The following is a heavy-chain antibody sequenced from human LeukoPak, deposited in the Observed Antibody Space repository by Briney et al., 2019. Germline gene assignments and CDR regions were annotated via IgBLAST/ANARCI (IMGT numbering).Heavy chain of an antibody. CDR2: ISWNSGSI. CDR1: GFTFDDYA. Sequence: GRSLRLSCAASGFTFDDYAMHWVRQAPGKGLEWVSGISWNSGSIGYADSVKGRFTISRDNAKNSLYLQMNSLRAEDTALYYCAKARDGYNSDAFDIWGQGTMVTVSS. J-gene: IGHJ3*02. CDR3: AKARDGYNSDAFDI. D-gene: IGHD5-24*01. V-gene: IGHV3-9*01.